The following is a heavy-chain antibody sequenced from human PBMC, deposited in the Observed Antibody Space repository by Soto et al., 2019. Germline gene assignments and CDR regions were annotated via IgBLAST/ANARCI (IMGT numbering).Heavy chain of an antibody. D-gene: IGHD3-10*01. V-gene: IGHV4-31*11. CDR3: ARSLGTMVRGTIMTPFYFDY. CDR2: IYYSEDT. J-gene: IGHJ4*02. CDR1: GASISTGGHY. Sequence: QVQLQESGPGLVKPSQTLSLTCAVSGASISTGGHYWSWIRQHPGKGLEWIGYIYYSEDTYYNPSLKRRFTISIATSMNQFSLKLSSLTAADTAVYYCARSLGTMVRGTIMTPFYFDYWGQGTLVTVSS.